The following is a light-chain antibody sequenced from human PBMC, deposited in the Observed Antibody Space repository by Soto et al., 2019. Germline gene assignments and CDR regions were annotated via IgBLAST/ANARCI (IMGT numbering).Light chain of an antibody. V-gene: IGLV1-47*01. CDR2: RNN. J-gene: IGLJ2*01. CDR3: AAWDDNLVV. Sequence: QSVLTQPPSASGTPGQTVTISCSGSSSNIGSAYIYWYQHLPGTAPKLLIYRNNQRPSGVPDRFSASKSGTSASLAISGLRSEDEADYYCAAWDDNLVVFGGGTKLTVL. CDR1: SSNIGSAY.